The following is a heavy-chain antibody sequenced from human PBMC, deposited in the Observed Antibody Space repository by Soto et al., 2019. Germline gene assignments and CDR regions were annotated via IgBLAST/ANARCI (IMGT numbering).Heavy chain of an antibody. J-gene: IGHJ5*02. V-gene: IGHV3-23*01. CDR2: ISGSGGST. CDR1: GFTFSSYA. CDR3: AKAKYSSSSGLPSS. D-gene: IGHD6-6*01. Sequence: EVQLLESGGGLVQPGGSLSLSCAASGFTFSSYAMSWVRQAPGKRLEWVSAISGSGGSTYYADSVKGRFTISRDNSKNTLYLQMNSLRAEDTAVYYCAKAKYSSSSGLPSSWGQGTLVTVSS.